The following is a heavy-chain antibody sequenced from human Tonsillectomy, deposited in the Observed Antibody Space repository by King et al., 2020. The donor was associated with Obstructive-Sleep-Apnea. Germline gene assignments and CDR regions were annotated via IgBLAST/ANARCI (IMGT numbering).Heavy chain of an antibody. D-gene: IGHD2-8*01. CDR2: IFTNSDFT. CDR1: GFSFGDYS. V-gene: IGHV3-48*01. Sequence: VQLVESGGHLVQPGGSMRLSCAASGFSFGDYSMNRIRQRPGKGLEGGSYIFTNSDFTSYADSVRGRFTISRDSAKYSLVLQMNSLRVDDTAVYYCVRDHKWAFDYWGQGILVTVSS. CDR3: VRDHKWAFDY. J-gene: IGHJ4*02.